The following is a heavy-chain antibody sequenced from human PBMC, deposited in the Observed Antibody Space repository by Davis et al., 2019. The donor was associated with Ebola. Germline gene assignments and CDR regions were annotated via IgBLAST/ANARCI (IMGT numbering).Heavy chain of an antibody. D-gene: IGHD4-17*01. J-gene: IGHJ6*04. CDR2: INRDGSTT. Sequence: GESLKISCAASGFTFSSYWMHWVRQAPGKGLVWVSCINRDGSTTTYADSVKGRFTISRDNAKNSLYLQMNSLRAEDTAVYYCAREGGDYYYYYGMDVWGKGTTVTVSS. CDR3: AREGGDYYYYYGMDV. V-gene: IGHV3-74*03. CDR1: GFTFSSYW.